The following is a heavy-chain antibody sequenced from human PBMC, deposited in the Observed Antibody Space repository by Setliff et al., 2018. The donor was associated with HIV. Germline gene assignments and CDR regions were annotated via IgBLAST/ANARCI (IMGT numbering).Heavy chain of an antibody. Sequence: GGSLRLSCAASGFTFSSYWMHWVAVIWYDGSNKNYADSVKGRFTISRDNSKNTLYLQMNSLRAEDTAVYYCARAPGSSRVHYFDYWGQGTLVTVSS. J-gene: IGHJ4*02. CDR3: ARAPGSSRVHYFDY. CDR1: GFTFSSYW. D-gene: IGHD3-16*02. V-gene: IGHV3-33*08. CDR2: IWYDGSNK.